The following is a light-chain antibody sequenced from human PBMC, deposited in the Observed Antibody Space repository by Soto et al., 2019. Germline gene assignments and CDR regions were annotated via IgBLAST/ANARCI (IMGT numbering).Light chain of an antibody. Sequence: IQMTQSPSSLSAALADRVPITFRAIQTISSYVSWYQQKPGKAPNLLIYAASSLQSGVPSRFSGSGSGTDFTLTISSVQHEDFAAYYCQQGYSIPRTFGQGSKVDIK. V-gene: IGKV1-39*01. J-gene: IGKJ1*01. CDR1: QTISSY. CDR3: QQGYSIPRT. CDR2: AAS.